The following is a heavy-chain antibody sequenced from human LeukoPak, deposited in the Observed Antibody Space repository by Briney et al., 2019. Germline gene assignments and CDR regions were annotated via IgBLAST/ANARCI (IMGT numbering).Heavy chain of an antibody. Sequence: SETLSLTCTVSGGSISSGGYYWSWIRQHLGKGLEWIGYIYYSGSTYYNPSLKSRVTISVDTSKNQFSLKLSSVTAADTAVYYCARARHGGALDYWGQGTLVTVSS. V-gene: IGHV4-31*03. CDR3: ARARHGGALDY. CDR2: IYYSGST. CDR1: GGSISSGGYY. D-gene: IGHD3-3*01. J-gene: IGHJ4*02.